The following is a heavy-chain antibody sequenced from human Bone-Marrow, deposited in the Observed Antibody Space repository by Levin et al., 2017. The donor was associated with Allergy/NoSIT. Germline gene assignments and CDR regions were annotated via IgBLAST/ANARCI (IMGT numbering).Heavy chain of an antibody. CDR2: IIPIFGTA. CDR1: GGTFSSYA. CDR3: ASPPPSYSSGWYSFDL. Sequence: ASVKVSCKASGGTFSSYAISWVRQAPGQGLEWMGGIIPIFGTANYAQKIQGRVTITADKSTSTAYMELSSLRSEDTAVYYCASPPPSYSSGWYSFDLWGRGTLVTVSS. D-gene: IGHD6-19*01. J-gene: IGHJ2*01. V-gene: IGHV1-69*06.